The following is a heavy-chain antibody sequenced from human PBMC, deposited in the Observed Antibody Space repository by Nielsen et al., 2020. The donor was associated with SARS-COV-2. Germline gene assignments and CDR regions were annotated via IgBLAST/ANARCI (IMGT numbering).Heavy chain of an antibody. Sequence: WIRQPPGKGLEWIGYIYYSGSTNYNPSLKSRVTISVDTSKNQFSLKLSSVTAADTAVYYCARDRGTYYYDSSGYGIWFDPWGQGTLVTVSS. J-gene: IGHJ5*02. V-gene: IGHV4-59*12. CDR2: IYYSGST. CDR3: ARDRGTYYYDSSGYGIWFDP. D-gene: IGHD3-22*01.